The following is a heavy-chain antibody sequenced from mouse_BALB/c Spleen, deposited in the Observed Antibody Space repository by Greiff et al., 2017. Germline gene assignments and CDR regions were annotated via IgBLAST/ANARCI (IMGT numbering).Heavy chain of an antibody. J-gene: IGHJ3*01. CDR3: ARGGYGKAWFAY. V-gene: IGHV2-9*02. CDR1: GFSLTSYG. CDR2: IWAGGST. D-gene: IGHD2-1*01. Sequence: VKLMESGPGLVAPSQSLSITCTVSGFSLTSYGVHWVRQPPGKGLEWLGVIWAGGSTNYNSALMSRLSISKDNSKSQVFLKMNSLQTDDTAMYYCARGGYGKAWFAYWGQGTLVTVSA.